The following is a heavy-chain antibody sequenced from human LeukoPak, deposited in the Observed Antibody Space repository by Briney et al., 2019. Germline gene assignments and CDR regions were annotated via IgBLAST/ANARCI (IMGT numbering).Heavy chain of an antibody. CDR2: IYYSGST. Sequence: PSQTLSLTCTVSGGSISSVGYYWSWIRQHPGKGLEWIGYIYYSGSTYYNPSLKSRVTISVDTSKNQFSLKLSSVTAADTAVYYCASTMRSIAAAGNWFDPWGQGTLVTVSS. J-gene: IGHJ5*02. CDR3: ASTMRSIAAAGNWFDP. D-gene: IGHD6-13*01. CDR1: GGSISSVGYY. V-gene: IGHV4-31*03.